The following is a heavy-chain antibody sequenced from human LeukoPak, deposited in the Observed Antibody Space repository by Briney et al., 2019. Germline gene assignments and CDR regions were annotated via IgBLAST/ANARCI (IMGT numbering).Heavy chain of an antibody. CDR2: ISGSAYTT. CDR1: GFTFSSCA. J-gene: IGHJ4*02. V-gene: IGHV3-23*01. CDR3: AKDGSGSYYPER. D-gene: IGHD1-26*01. Sequence: GGSLRLSCAAFGFTFSSCALTWVRQAPGKGLEWVSAISGSAYTTYYADSVKGRFTISRDNSKNTLYLQMNSLRAEDTAVYYCAKDGSGSYYPERWGQGTLVTVSS.